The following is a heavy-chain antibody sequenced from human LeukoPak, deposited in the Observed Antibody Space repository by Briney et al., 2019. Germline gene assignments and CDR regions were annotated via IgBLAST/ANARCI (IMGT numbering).Heavy chain of an antibody. J-gene: IGHJ4*02. V-gene: IGHV3-11*01. CDR2: ISSSGSSI. CDR1: GFTFSDYY. D-gene: IGHD6-6*01. CDR3: ASRKEYSTSSVFY. Sequence: PGGSLRLSCAASGFTFSDYYMSWIRQAPGKGLEWVSYISSSGSSIYYADSVKGRFTISRDNSKNTVSLRLNSLRAEDSAIYYCASRKEYSTSSVFYWGQGTLVTVSS.